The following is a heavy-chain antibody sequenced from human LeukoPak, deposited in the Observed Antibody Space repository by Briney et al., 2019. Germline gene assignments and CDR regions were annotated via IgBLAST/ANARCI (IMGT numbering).Heavy chain of an antibody. CDR3: ARDFESGLFYDSTGYPYYFDS. D-gene: IGHD3-22*01. CDR1: GFTFSSYA. CDR2: ISYDGSNK. V-gene: IGHV3-30-3*01. J-gene: IGHJ4*02. Sequence: GGSLRLSCAASGFTFSSYAMHWVRQAPGKGLEWVAVISYDGSNKYYADSVKGRFTISRDNSKNTLYLQMNSLRSDDTAVYYCARDFESGLFYDSTGYPYYFDSWGQGTLVTVST.